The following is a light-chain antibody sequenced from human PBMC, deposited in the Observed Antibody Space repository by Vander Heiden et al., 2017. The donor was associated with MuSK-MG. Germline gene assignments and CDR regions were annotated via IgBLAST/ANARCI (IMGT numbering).Light chain of an antibody. J-gene: IGLJ2*01. V-gene: IGLV2-14*03. CDR3: GSYTKCNSVI. Sequence: HSPLHPPASVSGPRRPSTTPFSTGTSSDVGCYNYSSWYQQHPGNAPNLLFTDASTPPSGVSNRFSSSQSGNTASLTISGLQAEDEAYYYCGSYTKCNSVIFGGGTKLTVL. CDR2: DAS. CDR1: SSDVGCYNY.